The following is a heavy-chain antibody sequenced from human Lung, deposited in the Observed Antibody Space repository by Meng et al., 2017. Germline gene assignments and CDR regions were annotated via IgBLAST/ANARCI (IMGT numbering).Heavy chain of an antibody. CDR2: ISSTGDST. CDR3: AKEAAMAS. J-gene: IGHJ5*02. V-gene: IGHV3-23*01. Sequence: EVQLMESGGGLVQPVGSLRLSCAASGFTFTAFSMTWVRQAPGKGLEWVSTISSTGDSTFYPDSVKGRFIVSRDNSKNTLYLQMNSLRAEDTAIYYCAKEAAMASWGQGTLVTVSS. CDR1: GFTFTAFS. D-gene: IGHD5-18*01.